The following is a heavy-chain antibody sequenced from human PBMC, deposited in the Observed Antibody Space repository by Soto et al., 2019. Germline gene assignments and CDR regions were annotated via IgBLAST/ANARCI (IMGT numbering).Heavy chain of an antibody. J-gene: IGHJ4*02. V-gene: IGHV1-69*01. CDR3: ARGWGYDSNDYYYAY. D-gene: IGHD3-22*01. CDR1: GGTFSRHA. CDR2: IIPIFGTA. Sequence: QVQLVQSGAEARKPGSSVKVSCTASGGTFSRHAISWVRQAPGQGLEWMGGIIPIFGTANHAQKFQGRVTIIADEPTSTVYMELSSLRSEDTAMYYCARGWGYDSNDYYYAYWGQGTLVIVSS.